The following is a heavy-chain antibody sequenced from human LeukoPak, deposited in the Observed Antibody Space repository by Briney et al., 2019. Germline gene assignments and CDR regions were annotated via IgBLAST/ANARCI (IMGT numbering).Heavy chain of an antibody. D-gene: IGHD2-2*01. CDR1: GFTFSSYS. V-gene: IGHV3-21*01. J-gene: IGHJ5*02. Sequence: GGSLSLSCAASGFTFSSYSMNWVRQAPGKGLEWVSSISSSSSYIYYADSVKGRFTISRDNAKNSLYLQMNSLRAEDTAVYYCARDSIVVPAATNWFDPWGQGTLVTVSS. CDR2: ISSSSSYI. CDR3: ARDSIVVPAATNWFDP.